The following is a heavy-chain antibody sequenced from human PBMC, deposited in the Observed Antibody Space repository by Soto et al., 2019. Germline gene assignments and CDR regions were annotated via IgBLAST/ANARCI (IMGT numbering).Heavy chain of an antibody. CDR3: ARRDYFYAVDV. Sequence: QVQLQDSGPGLVKPSETVSLTCTVSGDSFTSYYWSWIRQPPGKGLEWIGCIYYSGSTNYNPSIKTPVTISVGTAKNQFSLRLSSVTAADPAIYYCARRDYFYAVDVWGQGTTVTVSS. CDR2: IYYSGST. V-gene: IGHV4-59*08. J-gene: IGHJ6*02. CDR1: GDSFTSYY.